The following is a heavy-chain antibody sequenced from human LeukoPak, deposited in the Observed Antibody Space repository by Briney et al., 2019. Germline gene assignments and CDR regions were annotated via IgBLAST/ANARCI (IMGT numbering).Heavy chain of an antibody. V-gene: IGHV3-7*01. CDR2: IKQDGSEK. J-gene: IGHJ4*02. CDR1: GFTFSTYW. Sequence: PGGSLRLSCAASGFTFSTYWMSWVRQAPGKGLEWVANIKQDGSEKYYVDSVKGRFTISRDNAKNSLYLQMDSLTAEDTAVYYCARGGGNFEYGGQGTLVTASS. CDR3: ARGGGNFEY. D-gene: IGHD3-16*01.